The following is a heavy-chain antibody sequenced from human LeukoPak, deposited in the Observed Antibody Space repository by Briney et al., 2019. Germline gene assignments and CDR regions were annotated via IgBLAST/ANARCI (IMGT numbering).Heavy chain of an antibody. J-gene: IGHJ4*02. CDR3: ARSHYYYSGGSCYYDY. D-gene: IGHD2-15*01. Sequence: SETLSLTCAVYGGSFSGYYWSWIRQPPGKGLEWIGEINHSGSTNYNPSLKSRVTISVDTSKNQFSLKLSSVTAADTAVYYCARSHYYYSGGSCYYDYWGQGTLVTVSS. V-gene: IGHV4-34*01. CDR1: GGSFSGYY. CDR2: INHSGST.